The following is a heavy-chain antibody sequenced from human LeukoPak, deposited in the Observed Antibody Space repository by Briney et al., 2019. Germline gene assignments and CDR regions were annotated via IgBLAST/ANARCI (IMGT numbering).Heavy chain of an antibody. J-gene: IGHJ4*02. CDR2: ISDSGGS. Sequence: PSQTLSLTCTVSGGPVSSASPYWSWLRQPPGKGLEWIAYISDSGGSDYNPSLRGRVTISLGTSKNQFSLRLTSVTAADAAVYYCARVPAAGRGHHYWGQGTLVTVSS. CDR3: ARVPAAGRGHHY. CDR1: GGPVSSASPY. D-gene: IGHD6-13*01. V-gene: IGHV4-61*01.